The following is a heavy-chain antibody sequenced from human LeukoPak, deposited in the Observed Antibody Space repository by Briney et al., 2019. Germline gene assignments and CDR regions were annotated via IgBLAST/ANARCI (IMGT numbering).Heavy chain of an antibody. V-gene: IGHV4-34*01. CDR2: INHSGST. D-gene: IGHD5-18*01. J-gene: IGHJ4*02. Sequence: ASETLSLTCAVYSGSFSGYYWSWIRQPPGKGLEWIGEINHSGSTNYNPSLKSRVTISVDTSKNQFSLKLSSVTAADTAVYYCARGLGGYSYGLAGYYFDYWGQGTLVTVSS. CDR1: SGSFSGYY. CDR3: ARGLGGYSYGLAGYYFDY.